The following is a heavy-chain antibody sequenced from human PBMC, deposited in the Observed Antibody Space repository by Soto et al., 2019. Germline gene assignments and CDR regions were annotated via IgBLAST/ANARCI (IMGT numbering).Heavy chain of an antibody. CDR1: GHRFNTDDG. D-gene: IGHD2-21*02. CDR2: ISTYTGHT. CDR3: AREVGLTAQACFAP. J-gene: IGHJ5*02. V-gene: IGHV1-18*01. Sequence: QVHLVQSGAEVKNPGDSVKVSCKASGHRFNTDDGISWVRQAPGQGLEWMAWISTYTGHTNYAQKLQGRVTIISDPSTSTVHRELRSLTSADTAYYYWAREVGLTAQACFAPWGQGTLVPVSS.